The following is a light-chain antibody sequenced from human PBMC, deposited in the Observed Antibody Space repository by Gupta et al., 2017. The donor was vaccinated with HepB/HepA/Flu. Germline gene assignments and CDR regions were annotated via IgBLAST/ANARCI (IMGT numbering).Light chain of an antibody. Sequence: IQMTQSPSSLSASVGDSVTITCREGPNLSNYLSWYQQRPGKAPKLLIYAATNLQTGVSSRFSGSASGTGFTLTISNLQPEDFATYYCQQTYSNISFGPGTKVDVK. CDR3: QQTYSNIS. CDR2: AAT. CDR1: PNLSNY. V-gene: IGKV1-39*01. J-gene: IGKJ3*01.